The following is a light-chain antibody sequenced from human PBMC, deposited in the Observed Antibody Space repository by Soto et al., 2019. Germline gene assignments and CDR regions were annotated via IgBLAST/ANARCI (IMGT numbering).Light chain of an antibody. J-gene: IGLJ1*01. CDR1: SSNIGAGHD. CDR2: GNS. Sequence: QSALTQPPSVSGAPGQSVTISCTGSSSNIGAGHDVHWYQQFPGTAPKVLIYGNSNRPSGVSDRFSGSKSGTSASLAITGLQAEDEADYYCQSYDNSLSGSNVFGTGTKVTVL. CDR3: QSYDNSLSGSNV. V-gene: IGLV1-40*01.